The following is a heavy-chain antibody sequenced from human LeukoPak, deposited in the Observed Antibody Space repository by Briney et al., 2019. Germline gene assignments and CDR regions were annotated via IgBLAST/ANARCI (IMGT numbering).Heavy chain of an antibody. Sequence: GGSLRLSCEASGFTFSSFWMSWVRRAPGKGLEWVSGISGSGASTYADSVKGRFTISRDNSKNTLYLQMSSLRAEDTAKYYCAKDRAPSVYSGMGVWGQGTTVTVSS. CDR3: AKDRAPSVYSGMGV. J-gene: IGHJ6*02. CDR2: ISGSGAST. D-gene: IGHD1-26*01. CDR1: GFTFSSFW. V-gene: IGHV3-23*01.